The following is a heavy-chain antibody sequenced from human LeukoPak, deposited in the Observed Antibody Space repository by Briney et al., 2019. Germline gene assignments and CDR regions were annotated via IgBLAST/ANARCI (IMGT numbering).Heavy chain of an antibody. V-gene: IGHV1-69*13. J-gene: IGHJ4*02. CDR1: GGTFSSYA. D-gene: IGHD2-2*02. Sequence: SVKVSCKASGGTFSSYAISWVRQAPGQGLEWMGGIIPIFGTANYAQKFQGRVTITADESTSTAYMELRSLRSDDTAVYYCARELYGRFEHWGQGTLVTVSS. CDR2: IIPIFGTA. CDR3: ARELYGRFEH.